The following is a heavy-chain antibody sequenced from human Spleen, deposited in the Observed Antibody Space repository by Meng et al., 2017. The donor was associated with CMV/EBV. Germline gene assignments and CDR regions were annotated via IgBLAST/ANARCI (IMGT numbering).Heavy chain of an antibody. CDR2: ISGSSETT. J-gene: IGHJ6*02. CDR3: AKQTEKLGYCSTTTCYTFYAMDV. CDR1: GFTFSSYA. Sequence: GGSLRLSCAASGFTFSSYAMHWVRQAPGKGLEWVSAISGSSETTSYADSVKGRFTISRDNSKKMLYLQMNSLRAEDTAVYYCAKQTEKLGYCSTTTCYTFYAMDVWGQGTTVTVSS. V-gene: IGHV3-23*01. D-gene: IGHD2-2*02.